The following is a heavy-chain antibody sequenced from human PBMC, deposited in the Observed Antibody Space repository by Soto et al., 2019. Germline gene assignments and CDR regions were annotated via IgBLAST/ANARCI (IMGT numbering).Heavy chain of an antibody. CDR1: GFTCSSYA. V-gene: IGHV3-23*01. J-gene: IGHJ6*02. CDR2: LSGSGGST. CDR3: AKQQGPGPPYYYSIDV. Sequence: EGQLLEAGGGLVQPGGSQRLSCAASGFTCSSYAMTWVRQAPGKGLEWVSTLSGSGGSTYYAASVKGRFTISRDNSKDTLYLEMNSLRGEDTAVYFCAKQQGPGPPYYYSIDVWGQGTAVTVSS.